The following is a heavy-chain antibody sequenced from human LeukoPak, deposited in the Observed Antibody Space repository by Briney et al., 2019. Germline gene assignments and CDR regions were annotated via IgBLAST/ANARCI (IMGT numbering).Heavy chain of an antibody. V-gene: IGHV4-59*01. CDR3: ARVKEGTAMVDY. CDR1: GGSISGFY. Sequence: PSETLSLTCAVSGGSISGFYWSWIRQPPGKGLEWIGYIYYSGSTTYNPSLNSRATISVDTSKNQFSLKLSSVTAADTAVYYCARVKEGTAMVDYWGPGTLVTVSS. D-gene: IGHD5-18*01. CDR2: IYYSGST. J-gene: IGHJ4*02.